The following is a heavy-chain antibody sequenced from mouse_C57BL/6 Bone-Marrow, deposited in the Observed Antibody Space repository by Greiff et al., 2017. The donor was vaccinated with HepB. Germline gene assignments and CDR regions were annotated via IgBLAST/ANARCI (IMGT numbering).Heavy chain of an antibody. V-gene: IGHV1-55*01. CDR3: ASYGNHSAMDY. J-gene: IGHJ4*01. CDR2: IYPGSGST. CDR1: GYTFTSYW. D-gene: IGHD2-1*01. Sequence: QVQLQQPGAELVKPGASVKMSCKASGYTFTSYWITWVKQRPGQGLEWIGDIYPGSGSTNYNEKFKSKATLTVDTSSSTAYMQLRSLTSEDSAVLYCASYGNHSAMDYWGQGTTVTVSS.